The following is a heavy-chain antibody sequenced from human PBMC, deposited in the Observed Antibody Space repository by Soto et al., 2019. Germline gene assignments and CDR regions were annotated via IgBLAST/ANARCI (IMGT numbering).Heavy chain of an antibody. CDR1: GFSFNVYY. V-gene: IGHV3-11*01. D-gene: IGHD6-19*01. CDR3: ARDRAGTRTFPHNTCNM. Sequence: QEQLAESGGGLVKPGGSLRLSCAASGFSFNVYYMTWIRQAPGSGLEWVASISILGDSTYYADSVKGRFTISRDNARNSRHPQMDTLRAEDTAVYYCARDRAGTRTFPHNTCNMWGQGTTVTVAS. J-gene: IGHJ3*02. CDR2: ISILGDST.